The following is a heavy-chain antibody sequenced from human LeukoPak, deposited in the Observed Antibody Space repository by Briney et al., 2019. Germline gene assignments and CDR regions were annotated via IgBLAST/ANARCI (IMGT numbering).Heavy chain of an antibody. CDR3: AIMHGYYDGSGYWVQ. J-gene: IGHJ1*01. Sequence: GGSLRLSCAASGFTFGSYGMSWVRQAPGKVLEWVSFITPNADRTSYADSVEGRFTISRDNPRNTLYMQMNSLRDEDRALYYCAIMHGYYDGSGYWVQWGQGTLVTVSS. CDR2: ITPNADRT. D-gene: IGHD3-22*01. CDR1: GFTFGSYG. V-gene: IGHV3-23*01.